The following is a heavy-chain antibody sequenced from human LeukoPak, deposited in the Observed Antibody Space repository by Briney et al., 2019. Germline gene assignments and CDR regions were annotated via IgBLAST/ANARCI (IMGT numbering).Heavy chain of an antibody. D-gene: IGHD3-10*01. CDR2: ISGSGGST. V-gene: IGHV3-23*01. CDR3: AKSVQSAVRGVTFDY. J-gene: IGHJ4*02. CDR1: GFTFSSYA. Sequence: GGSLRLSCAASGFTFSSYAMSWVRQAPGKGLEWGSAISGSGGSTYYADSVKGRFTISRDNSKNTLYLQMNSLRAEDTAVYYCAKSVQSAVRGVTFDYWGQGTLVTVSS.